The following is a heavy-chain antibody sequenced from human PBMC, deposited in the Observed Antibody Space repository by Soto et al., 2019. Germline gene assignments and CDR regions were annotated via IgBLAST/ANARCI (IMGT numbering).Heavy chain of an antibody. V-gene: IGHV3-7*01. CDR3: VGGTGWRLDY. CDR2: IKQDGSEK. D-gene: IGHD6-19*01. J-gene: IGHJ4*02. CDR1: GFIFSSFW. Sequence: EVQLVESGGGLVQPGGSLRLSCAASGFIFSSFWMSWVRQAPGKGLEWVAIIKQDGSEKYYVDSVEGRFTISRDNAKNSLYLQMDSLRGEDTALYYCVGGTGWRLDYWGQGTLVAVSS.